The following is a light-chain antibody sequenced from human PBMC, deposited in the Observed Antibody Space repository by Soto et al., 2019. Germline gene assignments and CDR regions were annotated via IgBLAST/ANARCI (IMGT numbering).Light chain of an antibody. CDR1: QSVSSSY. J-gene: IGKJ1*01. CDR2: GAS. V-gene: IGKV3-20*01. Sequence: EIVLTQSPGTLSLSPGERATLSCRASQSVSSSYLAWYQQKPGQAPRLLLYGASSRATGIPDRFSGSGSGTDFTLTISRLESEDCAVCCCQQFGSSSWTFGQGTKVDI. CDR3: QQFGSSSWT.